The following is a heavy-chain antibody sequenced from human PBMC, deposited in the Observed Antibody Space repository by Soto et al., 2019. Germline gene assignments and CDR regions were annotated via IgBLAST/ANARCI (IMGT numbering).Heavy chain of an antibody. V-gene: IGHV1-18*01. CDR3: ARGGYYDNVWGTLSPSGLDV. CDR2: ISPYNDQT. CDR1: GYTFIRYG. J-gene: IGHJ6*02. D-gene: IGHD3-16*01. Sequence: QVQLVQSASEVMKPGASVKVSCKASGYTFIRYGITWVRQAPGQRLEWMGWISPYNDQTIYAQKLQGRVTMTADTSTSTVYMQLSSLNSDDTAVYYCARGGYYDNVWGTLSPSGLDVWGQWTSVTVSS.